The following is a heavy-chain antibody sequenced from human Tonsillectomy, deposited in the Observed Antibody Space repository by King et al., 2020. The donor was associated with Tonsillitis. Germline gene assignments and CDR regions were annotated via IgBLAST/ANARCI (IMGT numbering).Heavy chain of an antibody. D-gene: IGHD5-12*01. CDR3: AKDKVATMPRDAFDF. Sequence: VQLVESGGSLVQPGGSLRLSCAASEFTFSSYAMSWVRQAPGKGLEWVSAISGSGGSTYSADSVKGRFTISRDNSKNTLYLQMNSLRAEDTAVYYCAKDKVATMPRDAFDFWGQGTMVTVSS. CDR1: EFTFSSYA. CDR2: ISGSGGST. V-gene: IGHV3-23*04. J-gene: IGHJ3*01.